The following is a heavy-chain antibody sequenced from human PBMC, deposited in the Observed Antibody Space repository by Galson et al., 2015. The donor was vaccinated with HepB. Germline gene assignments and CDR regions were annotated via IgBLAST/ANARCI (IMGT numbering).Heavy chain of an antibody. CDR3: ERGLLAVPGTNLHYYAMDV. CDR1: GFTFSSYG. Sequence: SLRLSCAASGFTFSSYGMHWVRQAPGKGLESVAGIWYDGTNEYYTDSVKGRFTISRYNSKNTLYVAVNSLRADDTDVYYCERGLLAVPGTNLHYYAMDVWGKGTTITVSS. CDR2: IWYDGTNE. D-gene: IGHD6-19*01. J-gene: IGHJ6*04. V-gene: IGHV3-33*08.